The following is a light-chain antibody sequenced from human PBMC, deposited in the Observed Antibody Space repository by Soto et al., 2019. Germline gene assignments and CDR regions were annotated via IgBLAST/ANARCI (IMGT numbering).Light chain of an antibody. CDR2: DVS. Sequence: QSALTQPRSVSGSPGQSVTISCTGTSSDVGGYNYVSWYQQHPGKAPKVMIYDVSERPSGVPDRFSCSKSGNTASLTISGLKAEDEADYYCCSYGGSPRYVLGTGTKVTVL. CDR1: SSDVGGYNY. V-gene: IGLV2-11*01. CDR3: CSYGGSPRYV. J-gene: IGLJ1*01.